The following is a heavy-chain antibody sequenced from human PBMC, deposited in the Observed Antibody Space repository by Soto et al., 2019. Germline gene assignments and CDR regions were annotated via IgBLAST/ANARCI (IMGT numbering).Heavy chain of an antibody. J-gene: IGHJ5*02. V-gene: IGHV4-30-2*01. CDR1: GGSISSGDYY. CDR2: IYHSGST. CDR3: AREDINWFDP. Sequence: SETLSLTCIVSGGSISSGDYYWSWIRQHPGKGLEWIGYIYHSGSTNYNPSLKSRVTISVDKSKNQSSLKLSSVTAADTAVYYCAREDINWFDPWGQGTLVTVSS.